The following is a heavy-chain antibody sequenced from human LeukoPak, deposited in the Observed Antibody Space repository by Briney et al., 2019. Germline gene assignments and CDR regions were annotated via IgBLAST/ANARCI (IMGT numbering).Heavy chain of an antibody. CDR2: IIPIFGTA. CDR1: GGTFSRYA. V-gene: IGHV1-69*13. Sequence: SVKVSCKASGGTFSRYAISWVRQAPGQGVEWMGGIIPIFGTANYAQKFQGRVTITADESTSTAYMELSSLRSEDTAVYYCAYCSSTSCFISSYYYMDVWGKGTTVTVSS. CDR3: AYCSSTSCFISSYYYMDV. J-gene: IGHJ6*03. D-gene: IGHD2-2*01.